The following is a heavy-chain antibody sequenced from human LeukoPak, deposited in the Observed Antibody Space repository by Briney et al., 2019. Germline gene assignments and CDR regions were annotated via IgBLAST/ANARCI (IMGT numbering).Heavy chain of an antibody. CDR2: IKQDGSEK. J-gene: IGHJ4*02. CDR1: GFSFNSYS. Sequence: GGSLRLSCAASGFSFNSYSMNWVRQAPGKGLEWVANIKQDGSEKYYVDSVKGRFTISRDNAKNSLYLQMNSLRAEDTAVYYCASGLRFDYWGQGTLVTVSS. V-gene: IGHV3-7*01. CDR3: ASGLRFDY.